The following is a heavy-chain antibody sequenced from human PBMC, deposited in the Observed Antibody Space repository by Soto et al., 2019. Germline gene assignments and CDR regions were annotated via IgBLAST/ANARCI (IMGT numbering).Heavy chain of an antibody. D-gene: IGHD7-27*01. CDR3: ARDLSWGSNWYYYMDV. J-gene: IGHJ6*03. V-gene: IGHV3-48*01. CDR2: ISSSSSVI. Sequence: PGGSLRLSCAASGFTFSNHWMHWVRQAPGKGLVWVSYISSSSSVIDYADSVKGRFTVSRDNARNSLYLQMNSLRAEDTAVYYCARDLSWGSNWYYYMDVWGKGTTVTVSS. CDR1: GFTFSNHW.